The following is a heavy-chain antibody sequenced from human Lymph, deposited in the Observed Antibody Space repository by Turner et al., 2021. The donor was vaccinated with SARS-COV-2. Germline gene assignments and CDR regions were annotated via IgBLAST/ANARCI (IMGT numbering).Heavy chain of an antibody. D-gene: IGHD2-21*02. CDR3: ARETVNNWVDP. CDR1: GGSMNSNY. J-gene: IGHJ5*02. CDR2: IYYRGST. Sequence: QVQLQESGPRLVTPLETLSLTCTVSGGSMNSNYWSWIRQPPGERLEWIGYIYYRGSTNYNPSLESRVTISVDTSRNQFSLNLTSVTAADTAIYYCARETVNNWVDPWGQGTLVTVSS. V-gene: IGHV4-59*01.